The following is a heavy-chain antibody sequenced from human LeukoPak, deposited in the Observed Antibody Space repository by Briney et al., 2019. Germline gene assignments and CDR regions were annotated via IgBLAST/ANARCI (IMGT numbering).Heavy chain of an antibody. CDR2: IKSKTDGETT. CDR1: GFTFSNAW. CDR3: ATEGYSYGYSFDY. D-gene: IGHD5-18*01. Sequence: GGSLRLSCAASGFTFSNAWMSWVRQAPGKGLEWVGRIKSKTDGETTDYAAPVKGRFTVSRDESKNTLYLQMNSLKTEDTAVYYCATEGYSYGYSFDYWGQGTLVTVSS. J-gene: IGHJ4*02. V-gene: IGHV3-15*01.